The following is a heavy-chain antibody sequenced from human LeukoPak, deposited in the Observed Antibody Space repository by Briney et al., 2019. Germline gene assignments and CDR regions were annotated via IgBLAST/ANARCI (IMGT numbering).Heavy chain of an antibody. CDR1: GGSISSSNW. CDR2: IYHSGST. V-gene: IGHV4-4*02. D-gene: IGHD3-10*01. Sequence: SETLSLTCAVSGGSISSSNWWSWVRQPPGKGLEWIGEIYHSGSTNYNPSLKSRVTISVVKSKNQFSLKLSSVTAADTAVYYCARTTKGSGSYYISGFDYWGQGTLVTVSS. J-gene: IGHJ4*02. CDR3: ARTTKGSGSYYISGFDY.